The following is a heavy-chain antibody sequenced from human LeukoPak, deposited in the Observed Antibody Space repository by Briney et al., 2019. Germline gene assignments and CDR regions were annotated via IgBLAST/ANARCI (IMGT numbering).Heavy chain of an antibody. Sequence: GASVKVSCKASGYTFTGYYMHWVRQAPGQGLEWMGRINPNSGGTNYAQKFQGRVTMTRDTSISTAYMELSRLRSDDTAVYYCARSVLRYFDWPLSYWGQGTLVAVSS. J-gene: IGHJ4*02. CDR3: ARSVLRYFDWPLSY. V-gene: IGHV1-2*06. D-gene: IGHD3-9*01. CDR2: INPNSGGT. CDR1: GYTFTGYY.